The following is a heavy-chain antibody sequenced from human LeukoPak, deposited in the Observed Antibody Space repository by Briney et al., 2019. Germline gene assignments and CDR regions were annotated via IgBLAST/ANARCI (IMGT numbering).Heavy chain of an antibody. CDR3: AKNTHAYAEIFDY. Sequence: PGGSLRLSCAASEFTFSSYAMHWVRQAPGKGLEWVAFISYHASNKYYADSVKGRFTISRDNSKNTLFLQMNSLRAEDTAVYYCAKNTHAYAEIFDYWGQGTLVTVSS. CDR2: ISYHASNK. J-gene: IGHJ4*02. V-gene: IGHV3-30*18. CDR1: EFTFSSYA. D-gene: IGHD2-2*01.